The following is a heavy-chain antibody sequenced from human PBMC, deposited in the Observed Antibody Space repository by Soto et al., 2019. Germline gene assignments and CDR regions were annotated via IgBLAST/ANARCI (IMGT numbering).Heavy chain of an antibody. CDR2: IYYSGST. J-gene: IGHJ4*02. CDR1: GGSISSGSYY. V-gene: IGHV4-39*01. D-gene: IGHD3-3*01. CDR3: ARVGGDFWSGYYNPIDY. Sequence: PSETLSLTCTVSGGSISSGSYYWGWIRQPPGKGLEWIGSIYYSGSTYYNPSLKSRVTISVDTSKNQFSLKLSSVTAADTAVYYCARVGGDFWSGYYNPIDYWGQGTLVTVSS.